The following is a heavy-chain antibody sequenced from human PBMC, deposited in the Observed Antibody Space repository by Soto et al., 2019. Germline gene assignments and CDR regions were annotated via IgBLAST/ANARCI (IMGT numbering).Heavy chain of an antibody. CDR3: ARDRSTYGGGGTGEVKENWFDP. D-gene: IGHD2-8*01. V-gene: IGHV4-59*01. CDR2: AYYSGDT. CDR1: GGSISRYY. J-gene: IGHJ5*02. Sequence: PSETLSLTCIVSGGSISRYYWSWIRQPPGKGLGWIGYAYYSGDTGYNPSLQSRVTMAVDTSKNQVSLKLTSVTAADTAVYYCARDRSTYGGGGTGEVKENWFDPWGQGALVTVSS.